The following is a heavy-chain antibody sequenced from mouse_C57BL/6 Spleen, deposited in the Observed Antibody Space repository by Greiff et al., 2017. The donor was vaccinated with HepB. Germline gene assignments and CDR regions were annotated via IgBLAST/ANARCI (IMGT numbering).Heavy chain of an antibody. CDR2: INPGSGGT. Sequence: QVQLQQSGAELVRPGTSVKVSCKASGYAFTNYLIEWVKQRPGQGLEWIGVINPGSGGTNYNEKFKGKATLTADKSSSTAYMQRSSLTSEDSAVYFCARYDGYPFAYWGQGTLVTVSA. CDR1: GYAFTNYL. D-gene: IGHD2-3*01. V-gene: IGHV1-54*01. J-gene: IGHJ3*01. CDR3: ARYDGYPFAY.